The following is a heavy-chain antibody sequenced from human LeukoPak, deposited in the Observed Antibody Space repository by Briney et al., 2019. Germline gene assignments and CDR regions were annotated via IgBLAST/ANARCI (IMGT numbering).Heavy chain of an antibody. V-gene: IGHV1-2*02. CDR1: GYTFSSYA. D-gene: IGHD2-2*01. Sequence: GASVKVSCKASGYTFSSYALNWVRQAPGQGLEWMGWINPNSGGTNFAQKFQGRVTMARDTSISTAYMELSRLRSDDTAVYYCARGGSPIYYYYMDVCGKGTTVTISS. CDR2: INPNSGGT. J-gene: IGHJ6*03. CDR3: ARGGSPIYYYYMDV.